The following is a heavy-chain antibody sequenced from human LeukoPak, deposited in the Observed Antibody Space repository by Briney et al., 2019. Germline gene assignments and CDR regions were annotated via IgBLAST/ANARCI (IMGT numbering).Heavy chain of an antibody. V-gene: IGHV4-61*02. Sequence: PSQILSLTCTVSGGSISSGSYYWSWIRQPAGKGLEWIGRIYTSGSTNYNPSLKSRVTISVDTSKNQFSLKLSSVTAADTAVYYCARSYYVWGSYRNNWFDPWGQGTLVTVSS. D-gene: IGHD3-16*02. CDR3: ARSYYVWGSYRNNWFDP. J-gene: IGHJ5*02. CDR1: GGSISSGSYY. CDR2: IYTSGST.